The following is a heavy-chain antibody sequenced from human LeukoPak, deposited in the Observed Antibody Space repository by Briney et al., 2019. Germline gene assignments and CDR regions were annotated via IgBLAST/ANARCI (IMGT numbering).Heavy chain of an antibody. Sequence: PGGSLRLSCAASGFTFSSYSMNWVRQAPGKGLEWVSYITSSSTYIYYADSVKCRFTISRDNAKSSRYLQMNSLRAEDTAVYYGAREPHMVRGGDIDYWGQGTLVTVSS. J-gene: IGHJ4*02. CDR3: AREPHMVRGGDIDY. CDR1: GFTFSSYS. V-gene: IGHV3-21*01. D-gene: IGHD3-10*01. CDR2: ITSSSTYI.